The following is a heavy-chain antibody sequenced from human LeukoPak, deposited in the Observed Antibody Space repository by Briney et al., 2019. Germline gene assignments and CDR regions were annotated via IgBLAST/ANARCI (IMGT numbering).Heavy chain of an antibody. V-gene: IGHV3-74*01. J-gene: IGHJ4*02. D-gene: IGHD6-19*01. CDR2: INSDGTST. CDR3: ARDPTSRWYSSGWSEFDY. CDR1: AFTFSSYW. Sequence: GGSLRLSCAASAFTFSSYWMHWVRQAPGRGLVWVSRINSDGTSTTYADSVKGRFTISRDNAKDTLYLQMNSLRAEDTAVYYCARDPTSRWYSSGWSEFDYWGQGTLVTVSS.